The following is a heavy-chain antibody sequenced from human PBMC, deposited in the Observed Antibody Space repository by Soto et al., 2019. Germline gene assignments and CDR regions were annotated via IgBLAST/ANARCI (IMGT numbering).Heavy chain of an antibody. CDR3: ARGKLSEYVWGSYRYNFDY. J-gene: IGHJ4*02. Sequence: SETLSLTCAVYGGSFSGYYWSWIRQPPGKGLEWIGEINHSGSTNYNPSFKSRVTISVDTSKNQFSLKLSSVTAADTAVYYCARGKLSEYVWGSYRYNFDYWGQGTVVTVSS. D-gene: IGHD3-16*02. CDR1: GGSFSGYY. CDR2: INHSGST. V-gene: IGHV4-34*01.